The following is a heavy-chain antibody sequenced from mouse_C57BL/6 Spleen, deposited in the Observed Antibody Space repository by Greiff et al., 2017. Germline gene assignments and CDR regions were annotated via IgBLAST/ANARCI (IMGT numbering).Heavy chain of an antibody. CDR3: VSDYDDYFDY. D-gene: IGHD2-4*01. J-gene: IGHJ2*01. V-gene: IGHV10-1*01. Sequence: EVQLVESGGGLVQPKGSLKLSCAASGFSFNTYAMNWVRQAPGKGLEWVARIRSKSNNYATYYADSVKDRFTISRDDSESMLYLQMNNLKTEDTAMYYCVSDYDDYFDYWGQGTTLTVSS. CDR2: IRSKSNNYAT. CDR1: GFSFNTYA.